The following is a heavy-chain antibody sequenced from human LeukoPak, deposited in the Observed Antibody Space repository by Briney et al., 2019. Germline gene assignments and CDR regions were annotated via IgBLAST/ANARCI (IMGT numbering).Heavy chain of an antibody. CDR1: GFTFSSYA. CDR2: ISYDGSNK. J-gene: IGHJ3*02. D-gene: IGHD2-2*01. CDR3: ARERYCSSTSCPDAFDI. Sequence: PGGSLRLSCAASGFTFSSYAMHWVRQAPGKGLEWVAVISYDGSNKYYADSVKGRLTISRDNSKNTLYLQMNSLRAEDTAVYYCARERYCSSTSCPDAFDIWGQGTMVTVSS. V-gene: IGHV3-30*04.